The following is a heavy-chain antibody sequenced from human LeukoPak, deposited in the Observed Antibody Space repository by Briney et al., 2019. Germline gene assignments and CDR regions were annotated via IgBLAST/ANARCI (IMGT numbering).Heavy chain of an antibody. CDR1: GFTFSSYA. J-gene: IGHJ4*02. V-gene: IGHV3-23*01. CDR2: ISGSGGST. Sequence: GGSLRLSCAAPGFTFSSYAMSWVRQAPGKGLEWVSAISGSGGSTYYADSVKGRFTISRDNSKNTLYLQMNSLRAEDTAVYYCAKRGTYSSSGDYWGQGTLVTVSS. CDR3: AKRGTYSSSGDY. D-gene: IGHD6-13*01.